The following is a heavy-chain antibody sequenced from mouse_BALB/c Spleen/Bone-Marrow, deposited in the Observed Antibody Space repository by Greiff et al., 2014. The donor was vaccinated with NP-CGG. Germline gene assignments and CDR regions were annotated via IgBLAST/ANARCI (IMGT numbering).Heavy chain of an antibody. CDR1: GYTFTSYW. Sequence: DLVKPGASVKLSCKASGYTFTSYWINWIKQRPGQGLEWIGRIAPGSVSTYYNEMFKGKATLTVDTSSSTAYIQLSSPSSEDSAAYFCARGDNSDYWGQGTTLTVSS. CDR2: IAPGSVST. J-gene: IGHJ2*01. CDR3: ARGDNSDY. V-gene: IGHV1S41*01.